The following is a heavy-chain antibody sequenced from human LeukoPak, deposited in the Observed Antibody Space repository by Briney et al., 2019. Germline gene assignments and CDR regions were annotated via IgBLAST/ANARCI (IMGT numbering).Heavy chain of an antibody. Sequence: SETLSLTCTVSGGSISNSGYYWGWIRQPPGKGLEWIGSVYCSGKTNYNPSLKSRVTISVDTSKNQFSLKLSSVTAADTAVYYCARGRYYYGSGSYLFDYWGQGTLVTVSS. CDR2: VYCSGKT. J-gene: IGHJ4*02. D-gene: IGHD3-10*01. CDR1: GGSISNSGYY. V-gene: IGHV4-39*07. CDR3: ARGRYYYGSGSYLFDY.